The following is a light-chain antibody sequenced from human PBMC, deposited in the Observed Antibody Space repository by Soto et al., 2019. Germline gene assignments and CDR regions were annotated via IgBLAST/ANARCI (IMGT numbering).Light chain of an antibody. CDR1: QGVLYDFSDKNY. J-gene: IGKJ1*01. CDR3: QQYSSTPRT. CDR2: GAF. Sequence: IVMLSAPSFLGVSLGERATINCQSNQGVLYDFSDKNYLAWYQQKSGQPPKLLIYGAFTRAFGVPDRFSGSESGTDFTLTIGSLQAEDVAVYYCQQYSSTPRTFGRGTKVDI. V-gene: IGKV4-1*01.